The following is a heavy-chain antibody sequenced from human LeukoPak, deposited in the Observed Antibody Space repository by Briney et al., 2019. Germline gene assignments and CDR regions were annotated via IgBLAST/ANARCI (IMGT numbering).Heavy chain of an antibody. Sequence: SETVSLTCAVSSYSISSGSYWGWIRQSPGKGLEWVGSIFHSGNSYYNPSLKSRLTMSVDTSKNQFSLKLTSVTAADTALYYCARVTYVDDMLYQYFDYWGQGILVTVSS. CDR1: SYSISSGSY. D-gene: IGHD4-17*01. CDR2: IFHSGNS. J-gene: IGHJ4*02. V-gene: IGHV4-38-2*01. CDR3: ARVTYVDDMLYQYFDY.